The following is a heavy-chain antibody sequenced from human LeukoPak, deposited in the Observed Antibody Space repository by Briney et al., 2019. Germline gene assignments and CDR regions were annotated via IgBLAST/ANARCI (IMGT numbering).Heavy chain of an antibody. J-gene: IGHJ4*02. CDR2: IKQDGSEK. Sequence: PGGSLRLSCAASGFTFSSYWMSWVRQAPGKGLEWVANIKQDGSEKYYVGSVKGRFTISRDNAKNSLYLQMNSLRAEDTAVYCCARASIAAGPYYFDHWGQGTLVTVSS. D-gene: IGHD6-13*01. CDR3: ARASIAAGPYYFDH. CDR1: GFTFSSYW. V-gene: IGHV3-7*01.